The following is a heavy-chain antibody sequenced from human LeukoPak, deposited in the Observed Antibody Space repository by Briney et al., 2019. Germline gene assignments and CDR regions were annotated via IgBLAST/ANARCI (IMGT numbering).Heavy chain of an antibody. CDR2: ISSSGSTI. D-gene: IGHD1-1*01. Sequence: GGSLRLSCAASGFTFSSYEMSWVRQAPGKGLEWVSYISSSGSTIYYADSVKGRFTISRDNAKNSLYLQMNSLRAEDTAVYYCARVEDDAFDIWGQGTMVTVSS. J-gene: IGHJ3*02. CDR3: ARVEDDAFDI. CDR1: GFTFSSYE. V-gene: IGHV3-48*03.